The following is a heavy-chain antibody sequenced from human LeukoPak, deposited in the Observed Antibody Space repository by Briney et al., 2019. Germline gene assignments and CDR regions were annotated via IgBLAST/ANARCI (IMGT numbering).Heavy chain of an antibody. J-gene: IGHJ4*01. Sequence: GGSLRLSCAASGFTFSSYSMNWVRQAPGKGLEWVSSISSSSSYIYYADSVKGRFTISRDNAKNSLYLQMNSLRAEDTAVYYCARVTDYDSSGPALSDYWGQEPWSPSPQ. D-gene: IGHD3-22*01. CDR3: ARVTDYDSSGPALSDY. CDR2: ISSSSSYI. CDR1: GFTFSSYS. V-gene: IGHV3-21*01.